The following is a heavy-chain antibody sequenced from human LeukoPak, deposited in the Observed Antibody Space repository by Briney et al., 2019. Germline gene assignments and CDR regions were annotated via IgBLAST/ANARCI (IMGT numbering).Heavy chain of an antibody. CDR3: GQDGSWSCTD. CDR1: GFTFSSSA. J-gene: IGHJ4*02. CDR2: IAHHGNNK. Sequence: GGSLRLSCGASGFTFSSSAMHWVRQGPGKGLEWVAYIAHHGNNKYYADSVKGRFTISRDNSKGSLYLQMNSLRADDTAVYYCGQDGSWSCTDWGQGTLVRVSS. D-gene: IGHD3-10*01. V-gene: IGHV3-30*02.